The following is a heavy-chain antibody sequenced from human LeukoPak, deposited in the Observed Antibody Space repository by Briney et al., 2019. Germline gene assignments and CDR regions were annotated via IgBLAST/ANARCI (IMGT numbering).Heavy chain of an antibody. V-gene: IGHV4-4*02. J-gene: IGHJ4*02. CDR1: GGSITSTNW. CDR2: VSLSGLT. CDR3: SRENGAFSPFGY. D-gene: IGHD2-8*01. Sequence: SGTLSLTCGVSGGSITSTNWWSRVRQPPGQGLEWIGEVSLSGLTNYNPSLSSRIIMALDTSKNHLSLHLTSVTAADTAVYYCSRENGAFSPFGYWGQGYLVTVLS.